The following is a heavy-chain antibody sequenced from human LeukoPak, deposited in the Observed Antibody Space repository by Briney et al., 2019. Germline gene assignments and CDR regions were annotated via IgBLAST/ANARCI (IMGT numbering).Heavy chain of an antibody. D-gene: IGHD3-22*01. J-gene: IGHJ4*02. CDR2: ISAYNGNT. CDR3: ARDYYDSSGYLY. V-gene: IGHV1-18*01. Sequence: ASVKVSCKASGYTFTSYAMHWVRQAPGQRLEWMGWISAYNGNTNYAQKLQGRVTMATDTSTSTAYMELRSLRSDDTAVYYCARDYYDSSGYLYWGQGTLVTVSS. CDR1: GYTFTSYA.